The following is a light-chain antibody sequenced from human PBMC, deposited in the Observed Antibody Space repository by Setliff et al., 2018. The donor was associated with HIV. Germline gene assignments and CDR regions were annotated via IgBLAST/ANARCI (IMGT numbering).Light chain of an antibody. J-gene: IGLJ3*02. CDR2: GND. V-gene: IGLV1-40*01. Sequence: QSVLTQPPSVSGAPGQRVTITCTGSNFNIGAGYDVLWYQQLPGSAPKPLIYGNDNRPPGVPDRFSGSRSATSASLAISGLQAEDEAVYYCQSYYDSLSGSRVVGGGTKVTVL. CDR3: QSYYDSLSGSRV. CDR1: NFNIGAGYD.